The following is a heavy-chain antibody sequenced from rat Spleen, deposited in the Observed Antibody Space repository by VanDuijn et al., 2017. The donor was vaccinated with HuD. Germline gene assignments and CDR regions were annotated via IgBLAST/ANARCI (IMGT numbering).Heavy chain of an antibody. CDR1: GFSLTNYN. J-gene: IGHJ2*01. Sequence: QVQLKESGPGLVQPSQTLSLTCSVSGFSLTNYNIHWVRQPPGKGLEWMGRMRYNGDTSYNSALKSRLSISRDTSKNQVFLKMNSLQTDDTATYYCARDEIGIPDYWGQGVMVTVSS. V-gene: IGHV2-63*01. D-gene: IGHD2-2*01. CDR3: ARDEIGIPDY. CDR2: MRYNGDT.